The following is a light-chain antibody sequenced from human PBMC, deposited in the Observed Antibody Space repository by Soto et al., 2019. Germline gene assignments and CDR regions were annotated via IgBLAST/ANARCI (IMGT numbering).Light chain of an antibody. V-gene: IGKV3-15*01. CDR2: GAS. CDR3: QQYNNWPAYT. CDR1: QSVSSN. Sequence: EIVMTQSPATLSVSPGERATLSCRASQSVSSNLAWYQQKPGQAPRLLIYGASTRATGIPARFSGSGSGTAFTLTIISLQSADFAVYYCQQYNNWPAYTFGQGTKLEIK. J-gene: IGKJ2*01.